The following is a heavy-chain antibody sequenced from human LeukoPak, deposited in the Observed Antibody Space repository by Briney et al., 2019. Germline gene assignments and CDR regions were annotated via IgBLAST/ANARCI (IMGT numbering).Heavy chain of an antibody. CDR1: AFTFSVHY. CDR2: ISSSMSYT. CDR3: ARWGRGFDY. J-gene: IGHJ4*02. V-gene: IGHV3-11*06. Sequence: GGSLRLSCAASAFTFSVHYMSWIRQAPGEGLEWVSYISSSMSYTNYTNSVKGRFNISRENATTSLYLKMDSLRAEDTAVYCCARWGRGFDYWGQGTLVTVSS. D-gene: IGHD2-15*01.